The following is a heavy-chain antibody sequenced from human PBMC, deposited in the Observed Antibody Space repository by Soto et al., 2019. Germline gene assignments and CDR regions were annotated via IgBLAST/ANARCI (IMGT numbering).Heavy chain of an antibody. J-gene: IGHJ5*02. Sequence: SETLSLTCAVYGGSVNGYYWNWIRQPPGKGLEWIGEINHTGGTHYNPSLKSRVTMSVDTSKNQFSLRLSSVIAADTAIYYCATRITVFGLLIPPFDPWGQGTQVTVSS. CDR3: ATRITVFGLLIPPFDP. CDR1: GGSVNGYY. CDR2: INHTGGT. D-gene: IGHD3-3*01. V-gene: IGHV4-34*01.